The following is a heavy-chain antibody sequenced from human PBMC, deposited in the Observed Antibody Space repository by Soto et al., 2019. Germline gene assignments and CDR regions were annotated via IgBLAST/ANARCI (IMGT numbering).Heavy chain of an antibody. D-gene: IGHD3-3*01. CDR2: ISGSGGST. V-gene: IGHV3-23*01. CDR1: GFTFSSYA. CDR3: SVSIFGVVHY. Sequence: SLRLSCAASGFTFSSYAMSWVRQAPGKGLEWVSAISGSGGSTYYADSVKGRFTISRDNSKNTVYLQMNSLRAEDTAMYYCSVSIFGVVHYWGQGTLVTVSS. J-gene: IGHJ4*02.